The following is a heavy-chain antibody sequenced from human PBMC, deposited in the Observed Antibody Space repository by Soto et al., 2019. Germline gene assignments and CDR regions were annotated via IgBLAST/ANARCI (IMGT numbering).Heavy chain of an antibody. CDR3: AGVVWFRGMDV. CDR2: TYYRSKWIH. Sequence: QTLSLTCDISGDSVSSSSAAWNWISQSPSRGLEWLGRTYYRSKWIHEYTVSMESRITINPDTSKNQFSLHIYSVTPEDTAVYYCAGVVWFRGMDVWGQGTPVTVSS. CDR1: GDSVSSSSAA. D-gene: IGHD3-16*01. J-gene: IGHJ6*02. V-gene: IGHV6-1*01.